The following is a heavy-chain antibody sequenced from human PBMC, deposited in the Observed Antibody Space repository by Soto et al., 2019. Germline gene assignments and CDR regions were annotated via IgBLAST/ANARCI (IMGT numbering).Heavy chain of an antibody. V-gene: IGHV4-31*03. CDR2: IYYSGST. CDR3: ARARKGSGSDYYYHYGMDV. D-gene: IGHD3-3*01. Sequence: LSLTCTVSGGSISSGGYYWSWIRQHPGKGLEWIGYIYYSGSTYYNPSLKSRVTISVDTSKNQFSLKLSSVTAADTAVYYCARARKGSGSDYYYHYGMDVWGKGTTVTVSS. J-gene: IGHJ6*04. CDR1: GGSISSGGYY.